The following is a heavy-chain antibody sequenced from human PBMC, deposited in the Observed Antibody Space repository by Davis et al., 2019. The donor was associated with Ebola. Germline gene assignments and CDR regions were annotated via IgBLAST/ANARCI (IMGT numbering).Heavy chain of an antibody. CDR2: IYYSGST. D-gene: IGHD6-13*01. V-gene: IGHV4-59*01. J-gene: IGHJ5*02. Sequence: MPSETLSLTCTVSGGSISSYYWSWIRQPPGKGLEWIGYIYYSGSTNYNPSLKSRFTISVDTSKNQFSLKLSSVTAADTAVYYCARGAGAAGIFGYNWFDPWGQGTLVTVSS. CDR3: ARGAGAAGIFGYNWFDP. CDR1: GGSISSYY.